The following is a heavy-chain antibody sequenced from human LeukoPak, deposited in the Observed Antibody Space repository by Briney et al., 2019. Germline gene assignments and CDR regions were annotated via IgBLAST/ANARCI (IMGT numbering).Heavy chain of an antibody. CDR2: IRSKANSYAT. Sequence: GRSLRLSCAASGFTFSGSAMHWVRQASGKGLEWVGRIRSKANSYATAYAASVKGRFTISRDDSKNTAYLQMNSLKTEDTAVYYCTRRGYYYMDVWGKGTTVTVSS. V-gene: IGHV3-73*01. CDR3: TRRGYYYMDV. J-gene: IGHJ6*03. CDR1: GFTFSGSA.